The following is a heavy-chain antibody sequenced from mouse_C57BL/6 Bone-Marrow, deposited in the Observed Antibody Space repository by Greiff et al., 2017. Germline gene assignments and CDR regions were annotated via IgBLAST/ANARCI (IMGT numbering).Heavy chain of an antibody. Sequence: EVQLQQSGAELVTPGASVQLSCTASGFNIKDYYMPWVQQRTEQGLEWIGRIDPEDGEPKYAPQFQGTATITADTSYNTAYLQLSSRTSEDTAVYYCARRGPVVAPYAMDDWGQGTSVTVSS. J-gene: IGHJ4*01. D-gene: IGHD1-1*01. CDR2: IDPEDGEP. V-gene: IGHV14-2*01. CDR1: GFNIKDYY. CDR3: ARRGPVVAPYAMDD.